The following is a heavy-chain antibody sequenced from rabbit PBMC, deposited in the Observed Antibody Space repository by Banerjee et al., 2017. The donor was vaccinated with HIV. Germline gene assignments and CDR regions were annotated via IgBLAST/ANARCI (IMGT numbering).Heavy chain of an antibody. Sequence: QEQLEESGGDLVKPEGSLTLTCTASGFSFSSSYYMCWVRQAPGKGLEWIGYIDPVFGNTYYASWVNGRFTISSHNAQNTLYLQLNSLTAADTATYLCARDLAGVIGWNFNLWGPGTLVTVS. CDR3: ARDLAGVIGWNFNL. J-gene: IGHJ4*01. V-gene: IGHV1S45*01. CDR1: GFSFSSSYY. D-gene: IGHD4-1*01. CDR2: IDPVFGNT.